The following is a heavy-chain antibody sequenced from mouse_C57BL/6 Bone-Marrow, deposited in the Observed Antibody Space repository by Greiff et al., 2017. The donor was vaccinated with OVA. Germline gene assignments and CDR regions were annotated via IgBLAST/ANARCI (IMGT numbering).Heavy chain of an antibody. CDR2: ISSGSSTI. CDR3: ARHDGYYGFAY. D-gene: IGHD2-3*01. Sequence: EVKVVESGGGLVKPGGSLKLSCAASGFTFSDYGMHWVRQAPEKGLEWVAYISSGSSTIYYADTVKGRFTISRDNAKNTLFLQMTSLRSEDTAMYYCARHDGYYGFAYWGQGTLVTVSA. V-gene: IGHV5-17*01. CDR1: GFTFSDYG. J-gene: IGHJ3*01.